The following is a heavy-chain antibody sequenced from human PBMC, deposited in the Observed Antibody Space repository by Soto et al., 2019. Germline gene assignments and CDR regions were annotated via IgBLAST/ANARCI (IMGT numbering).Heavy chain of an antibody. D-gene: IGHD3-9*01. CDR1: GYTFTNFG. Sequence: QVRLVQSGAEVKKPGASVKVSCEPSGYTFTNFGISWVRQAPGQGLEWMGWVTTFNGKTNYAQKFQGRITVTTDTPPRTVSMELRSLLSAHTAIYSCVKGRYVYFAPPASDHWGQGALITVS. V-gene: IGHV1-18*01. CDR2: VTTFNGKT. CDR3: VKGRYVYFAPPASDH. J-gene: IGHJ4*02.